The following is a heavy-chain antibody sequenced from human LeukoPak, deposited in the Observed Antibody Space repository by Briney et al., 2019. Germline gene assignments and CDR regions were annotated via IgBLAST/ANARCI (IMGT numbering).Heavy chain of an antibody. J-gene: IGHJ5*02. CDR1: GFTFSSYA. V-gene: IGHV4-39*01. D-gene: IGHD3-10*01. CDR3: ARPITMVRGVTFRFDP. CDR2: IYYSGST. Sequence: PGGSLRLSCAASGFTFSSYAMSWVRQAPGKGLEWVGSIYYSGSTYYNPSLKSRVTISVDTSKNQFSLKLSSVTAADTAVYYCARPITMVRGVTFRFDPWGQGTLVTVSS.